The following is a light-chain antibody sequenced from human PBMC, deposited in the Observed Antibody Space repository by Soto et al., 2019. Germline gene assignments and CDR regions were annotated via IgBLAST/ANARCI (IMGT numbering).Light chain of an antibody. CDR2: DNN. CDR3: GTWDSSLSAGV. V-gene: IGLV1-51*01. CDR1: SSNIGNNY. Sequence: QSVLTQPPSVSAAPGQKVTISCSGSSSNIGNNYVSWYQQLPGTAPKLLIYDNNKRPSGNPDRFSGSKSGTSATLGITGLQTGDEADYYCGTWDSSLSAGVFGGGTQLTVL. J-gene: IGLJ7*01.